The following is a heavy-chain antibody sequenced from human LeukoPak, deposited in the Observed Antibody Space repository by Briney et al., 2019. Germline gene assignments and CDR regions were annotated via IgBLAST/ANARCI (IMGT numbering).Heavy chain of an antibody. J-gene: IGHJ4*02. D-gene: IGHD3-10*01. Sequence: PGGSLRLSCAASGFTFSSYAMSWVRQAPGKGLEWVSAISGSGGSTYYADSVKGRFTISRDNSKNTLYLQMNSLRAEDTAVYYCVRDVLLWFGELFLFDYWRQETLVSVSS. CDR2: ISGSGGST. CDR3: VRDVLLWFGELFLFDY. CDR1: GFTFSSYA. V-gene: IGHV3-23*01.